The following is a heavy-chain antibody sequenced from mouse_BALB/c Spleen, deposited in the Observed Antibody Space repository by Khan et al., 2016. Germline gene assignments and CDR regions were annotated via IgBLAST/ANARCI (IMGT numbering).Heavy chain of an antibody. CDR2: ILPGSGST. V-gene: IGHV1-9*01. CDR1: GYTFSSYW. Sequence: QVQLQQSGAELMKPGASVKISCKATGYTFSSYWIEWVKQRPGHGLEWIGEILPGSGSTNYNEKFKGKATFTADTSSNTAYMQLSSLTSEDSAVYDCARNYGSSYYWYFDVWGAGTTATVSS. CDR3: ARNYGSSYYWYFDV. D-gene: IGHD1-1*01. J-gene: IGHJ1*01.